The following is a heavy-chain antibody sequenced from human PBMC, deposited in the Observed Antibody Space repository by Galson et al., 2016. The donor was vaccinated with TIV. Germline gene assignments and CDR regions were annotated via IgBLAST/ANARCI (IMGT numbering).Heavy chain of an antibody. CDR2: INPDSGGT. D-gene: IGHD3-10*01. J-gene: IGHJ6*02. CDR1: GYIFTAYY. V-gene: IGHV1-2*02. CDR3: ARVRGSGTMDV. Sequence: SVKVSCKASGYIFTAYYMHWVRQAPGQGLEWLGWINPDSGGTHYAQKFQGRVTMTRDTSINTAYMEVSRLRSDDTAVYYCARVRGSGTMDVWGQGTTVIVSS.